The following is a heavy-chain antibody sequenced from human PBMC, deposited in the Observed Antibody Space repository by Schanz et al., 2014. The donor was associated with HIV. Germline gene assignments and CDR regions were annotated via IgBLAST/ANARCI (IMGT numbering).Heavy chain of an antibody. CDR3: AKGIMGATEYYYGMDV. CDR2: ISWNRGRL. D-gene: IGHD1-26*01. Sequence: VQLVESGGGLVQPGRSLRLSCAGSGFTFGNYAMHWVRQAPGKGLEWVSGISWNRGRLGYGDAVKGRFTVSRDNANNFLYLQMNDLRVEDTAVYYCAKGIMGATEYYYGMDVWGQGTTVIVSS. J-gene: IGHJ6*02. V-gene: IGHV3-9*01. CDR1: GFTFGNYA.